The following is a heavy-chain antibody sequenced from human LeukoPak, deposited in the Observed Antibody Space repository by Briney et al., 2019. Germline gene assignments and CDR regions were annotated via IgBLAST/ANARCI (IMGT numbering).Heavy chain of an antibody. J-gene: IGHJ4*02. Sequence: GASVKVSCKTSGYTFISHDINWVRQATGQGLEWMGWMDPNSGNTGYAQRFQGSVTLTRSTSLSEAYMELTSLKFEDTAVYYCARVQGSDTSGSFDHWGQGTLVTVSS. CDR3: ARVQGSDTSGSFDH. D-gene: IGHD1-26*01. CDR2: MDPNSGNT. CDR1: GYTFISHD. V-gene: IGHV1-8*01.